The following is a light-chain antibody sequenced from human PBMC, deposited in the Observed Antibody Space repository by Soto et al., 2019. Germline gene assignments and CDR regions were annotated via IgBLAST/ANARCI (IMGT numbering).Light chain of an antibody. CDR3: QQYKSYLYT. Sequence: DIQMTQSPSTLSASVGDIVSITCRASQSISSYLAWYQQKPGKALNLLIYRASGLASGVPSRFSGSGSETEFTLTISGLQPDDFAVYYCQQYKSYLYTFGQGTKLQIK. CDR1: QSISSY. CDR2: RAS. J-gene: IGKJ2*01. V-gene: IGKV1-5*03.